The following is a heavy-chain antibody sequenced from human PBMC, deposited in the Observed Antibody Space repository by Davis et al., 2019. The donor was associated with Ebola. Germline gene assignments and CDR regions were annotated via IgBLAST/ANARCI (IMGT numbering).Heavy chain of an antibody. CDR1: GFGFRNYW. CDR2: IKEDGSEK. V-gene: IGHV3-7*03. J-gene: IGHJ6*02. CDR3: ATFMGWLFAPRFWGMDV. Sequence: GGSLRLSCAGSGFGFRNYWMSWVRQAPGKGLEWVANIKEDGSEKYYVDSVKDRFTISRDNSKNTLYLQMNSLRAEDTAVYYCATFMGWLFAPRFWGMDVWGQGTTVTVSS. D-gene: IGHD3-3*01.